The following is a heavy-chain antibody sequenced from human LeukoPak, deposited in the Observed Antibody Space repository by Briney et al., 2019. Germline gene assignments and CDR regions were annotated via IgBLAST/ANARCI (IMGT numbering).Heavy chain of an antibody. V-gene: IGHV4-59*01. J-gene: IGHJ3*02. CDR2: IYYSGST. CDR1: GGSIGSYY. Sequence: SETLSLTCTVSGGSIGSYYWTWIRQPPGKGLEWIGYIYYSGSTNYNPPLKSRVTISVDTSKNQFSLKLSSVTTADTAVYYCARYYYDNSGPIYAFDIWGQGTMVTVSS. D-gene: IGHD3-22*01. CDR3: ARYYYDNSGPIYAFDI.